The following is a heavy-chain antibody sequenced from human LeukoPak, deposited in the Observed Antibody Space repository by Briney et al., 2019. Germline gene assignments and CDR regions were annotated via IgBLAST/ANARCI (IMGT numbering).Heavy chain of an antibody. J-gene: IGHJ4*02. Sequence: GGSLRLSCAASGFTCSSYAMHWVRQAPGKGREWVAVISYDGSNKYYADSVKGRFTISRDNSKNTLYLQMNSLRAEDTAVYYCARWAPYSSSWYFDYWGQGTLVTVSS. V-gene: IGHV3-30*04. CDR1: GFTCSSYA. CDR2: ISYDGSNK. CDR3: ARWAPYSSSWYFDY. D-gene: IGHD6-13*01.